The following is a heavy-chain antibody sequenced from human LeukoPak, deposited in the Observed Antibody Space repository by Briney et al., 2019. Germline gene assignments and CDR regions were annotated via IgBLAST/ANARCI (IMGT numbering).Heavy chain of an antibody. D-gene: IGHD3-10*01. CDR1: GGSISSGDYY. J-gene: IGHJ6*03. V-gene: IGHV4-30-4*08. CDR3: ARHLYYGSGSYYYYYMDV. CDR2: SYYSGST. Sequence: SQTLSLTCTVSGGSISSGDYYWSWIRQPPGKGLEWIGYSYYSGSTYYNPSLKSRVTISVDTSKNQFSLKLSSVTAADTAVYYCARHLYYGSGSYYYYYMDVWGKGTTVTVSS.